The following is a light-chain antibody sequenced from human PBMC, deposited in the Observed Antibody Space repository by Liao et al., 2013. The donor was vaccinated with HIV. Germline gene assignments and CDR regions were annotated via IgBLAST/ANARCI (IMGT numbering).Light chain of an antibody. CDR3: QVWDSSSDHYV. J-gene: IGLJ1*01. V-gene: IGLV3-21*01. CDR2: YDS. CDR1: NIGSKS. Sequence: YVLTQPPSVSVAPGKTARITCGRNNIGSKSVHWYQQKPGQAPVVVIYYDSDRPSGIPERFSGSNSGNMATLTISRVEAGDEADYYCQVWDSSSDHYVFGTGTKVTVL.